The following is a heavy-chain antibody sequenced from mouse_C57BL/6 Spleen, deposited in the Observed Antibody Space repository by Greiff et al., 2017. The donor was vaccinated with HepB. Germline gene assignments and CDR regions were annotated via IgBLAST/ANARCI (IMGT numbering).Heavy chain of an antibody. D-gene: IGHD1-1*01. V-gene: IGHV5-4*03. CDR2: ISDGGSYT. CDR3: ARAPYYYGSSPHAMDY. CDR1: GFTFSSYA. Sequence: EVMLVESGGGLVKPGGSLKLSCAASGFTFSSYAMSWVRQTPEKRLEWVATISDGGSYTYYPDNVKGRFTISRDNAKNNLYLQMSHLKSEDTAMYYCARAPYYYGSSPHAMDYWGQGTSVTVSS. J-gene: IGHJ4*01.